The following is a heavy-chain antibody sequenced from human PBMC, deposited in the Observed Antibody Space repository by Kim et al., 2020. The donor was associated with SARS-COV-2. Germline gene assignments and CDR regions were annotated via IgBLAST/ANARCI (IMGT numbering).Heavy chain of an antibody. CDR2: ISAYNGNT. CDR3: ARVGMTTVTVGWFDP. CDR1: GYTFTSYG. D-gene: IGHD4-17*01. Sequence: ASVKVSCKASGYTFTSYGISWVRQAPGQGLEWMGWISAYNGNTNYAQKLQGRVTMTTDTSTSTAYMELRSLRSDDTAVYYCARVGMTTVTVGWFDPWGQGTLVTVSS. V-gene: IGHV1-18*04. J-gene: IGHJ5*02.